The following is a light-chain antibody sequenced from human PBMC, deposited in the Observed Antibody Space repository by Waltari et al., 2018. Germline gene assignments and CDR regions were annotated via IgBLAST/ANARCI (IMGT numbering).Light chain of an antibody. J-gene: IGKJ1*01. CDR2: EAS. V-gene: IGKV3-20*01. CDR1: QSVSRY. Sequence: ATLSCRASQSVSRYLAWYQQKAGQPPRLLIYEASSRATGIPDRFSGSGSGTDFSLTISRLEPEDFAVYYCQKYGTLPATFGQGTKVEIK. CDR3: QKYGTLPAT.